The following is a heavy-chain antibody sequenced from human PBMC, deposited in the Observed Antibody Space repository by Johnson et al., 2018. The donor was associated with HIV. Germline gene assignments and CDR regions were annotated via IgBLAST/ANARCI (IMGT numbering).Heavy chain of an antibody. CDR2: IKQDGSEK. V-gene: IGHV3-7*04. J-gene: IGHJ3*02. Sequence: VQLVESGGGLVQPGGSLRLSCAASGFTFSSYWMSWVRQAPGKGLEWVANIKQDGSEKYYVDSVKGRFTISRDNAKNSLYLQMNILRAEDTAVYYCARVGGLGAFDIWGQGTMVTVSS. CDR3: ARVGGLGAFDI. D-gene: IGHD2-15*01. CDR1: GFTFSSYW.